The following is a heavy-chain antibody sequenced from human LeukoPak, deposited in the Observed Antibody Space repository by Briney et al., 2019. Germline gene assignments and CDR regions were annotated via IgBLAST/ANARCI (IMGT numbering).Heavy chain of an antibody. CDR3: AKDRDSSGYYYLV. D-gene: IGHD3-22*01. Sequence: GGSLRLSCAASGFTFSSYAMSWVRQAPGKGLEWVAFIRYDGFNKYYADSVKGRFTISRDNSKNTLYLQMNSLRAEDTAVYYCAKDRDSSGYYYLVWGQGTLVTVSS. V-gene: IGHV3-30*02. CDR2: IRYDGFNK. J-gene: IGHJ4*02. CDR1: GFTFSSYA.